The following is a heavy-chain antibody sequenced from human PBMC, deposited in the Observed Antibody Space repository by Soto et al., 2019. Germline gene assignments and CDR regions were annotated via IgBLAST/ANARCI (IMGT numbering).Heavy chain of an antibody. D-gene: IGHD3-3*01. Sequence: SLKVYCQASGGTYSSSARSWVRQAPGEGLEWMGGIIPIYGTGSYAQEFQGRGTITADESMSTAYMELSSLRSEDTAVYYWARAVRGVRVVNWIGWFDPGG. CDR2: IIPIYGTG. CDR1: GGTYSSSA. V-gene: IGHV1-69*13. CDR3: ARAVRGVRVVNWIGWFDP. J-gene: IGHJ5*02.